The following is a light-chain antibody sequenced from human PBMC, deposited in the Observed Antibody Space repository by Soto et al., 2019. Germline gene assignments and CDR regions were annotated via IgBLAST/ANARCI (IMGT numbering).Light chain of an antibody. Sequence: QSVLTQPASVSGSPGQSITISCTGTSSDVGGHNYVSWYQQHPGKAPKFMIFEVSNRPPGVSNRFSGSKSGNTASLTISGLQAEDEADYYCSSYTSTNTWVFGGGTKLTVL. CDR1: SSDVGGHNY. V-gene: IGLV2-14*01. CDR2: EVS. CDR3: SSYTSTNTWV. J-gene: IGLJ3*02.